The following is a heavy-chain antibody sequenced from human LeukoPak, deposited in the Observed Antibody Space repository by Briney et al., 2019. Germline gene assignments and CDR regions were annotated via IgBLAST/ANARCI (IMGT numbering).Heavy chain of an antibody. CDR3: AKHRFESGGYHSTD. J-gene: IGHJ4*02. D-gene: IGHD3-22*01. CDR2: ISGGSGST. Sequence: GGSLRLSCAASGFTSSSYSMNWVRQAPGKGLAWVSTISGGSGSTYCADSVKGRFTISRDNSKNTLYLQMNSLRDEDTAVYYCAKHRFESGGYHSTDWGQGTLVTVSS. CDR1: GFTSSSYS. V-gene: IGHV3-23*01.